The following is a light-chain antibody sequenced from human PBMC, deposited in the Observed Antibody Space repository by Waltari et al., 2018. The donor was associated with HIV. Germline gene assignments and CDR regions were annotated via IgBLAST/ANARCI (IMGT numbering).Light chain of an antibody. CDR3: QAWDSGTGV. J-gene: IGLJ1*01. Sequence: SYELTQPPSVSVSPGQAATIPCSGDTLDEKYVCWYQQKPGRSPVLFIYQDDKRLSGIPDRFSGSNSGNTATLTISGTQTMDEADYYCQAWDSGTGVFGTGTTVTVL. CDR2: QDD. CDR1: TLDEKY. V-gene: IGLV3-1*01.